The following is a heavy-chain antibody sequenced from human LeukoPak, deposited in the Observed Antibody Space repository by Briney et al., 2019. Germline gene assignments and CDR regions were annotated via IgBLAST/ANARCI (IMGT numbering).Heavy chain of an antibody. V-gene: IGHV4-34*01. D-gene: IGHD1-1*01. CDR2: INHSGRT. J-gene: IGHJ5*02. CDR3: ASWNDDWFDP. Sequence: SETLPVTCAVYGGSFSGYYWSWIRQPPGKGLEWIGEINHSGRTNYNPSLKSRVTISVDTSKNQFSLKLSSVTAADTAVYYCASWNDDWFDPWGQGILVTVSS. CDR1: GGSFSGYY.